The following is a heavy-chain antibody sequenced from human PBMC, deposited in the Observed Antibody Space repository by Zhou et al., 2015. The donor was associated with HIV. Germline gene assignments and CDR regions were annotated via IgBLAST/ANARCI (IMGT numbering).Heavy chain of an antibody. CDR1: GGSFSNYA. CDR2: IIPIFGTT. J-gene: IGHJ4*02. CDR3: ARDSRVVGEDY. D-gene: IGHD3-10*01. V-gene: IGHV1-69*01. Sequence: QVQLVQSGAEVKKPGSSVKVSCKTSGGSFSNYAISWVRQAPGQGLEWMGGIIPIFGTTNYAQKFQDRVTITADDSTRSAYMELSSLRSEDTAVYYCARDSRVVGEDYWGQGNPGHRLL.